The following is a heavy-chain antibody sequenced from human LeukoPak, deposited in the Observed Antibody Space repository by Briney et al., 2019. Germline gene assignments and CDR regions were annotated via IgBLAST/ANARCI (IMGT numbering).Heavy chain of an antibody. J-gene: IGHJ4*02. D-gene: IGHD1-26*01. Sequence: GGSLRFSCAASGFTFGNYAMNWVRQAPGRGLEWVSAISGTGGSTYYADSVKGRFTISRDNAKNALYLQMNTLRAEDTAIYSCATRPTVGGTTPTFDHWGQGTPVTVSS. V-gene: IGHV3-23*01. CDR1: GFTFGNYA. CDR3: ATRPTVGGTTPTFDH. CDR2: ISGTGGST.